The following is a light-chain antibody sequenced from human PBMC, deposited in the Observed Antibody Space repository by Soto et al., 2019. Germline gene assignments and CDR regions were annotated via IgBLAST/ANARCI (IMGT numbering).Light chain of an antibody. CDR2: AAS. Sequence: DIQLTQSPPFLSASVGDRVTITCRASQGISSYLAWYQQKPGKAPKLLIYAASTLQSGVPSRFSGSGSGTEFTLTISSLQPEDFATYYCQQLNSYLITFGQGTRLEIK. J-gene: IGKJ5*01. CDR3: QQLNSYLIT. CDR1: QGISSY. V-gene: IGKV1-9*01.